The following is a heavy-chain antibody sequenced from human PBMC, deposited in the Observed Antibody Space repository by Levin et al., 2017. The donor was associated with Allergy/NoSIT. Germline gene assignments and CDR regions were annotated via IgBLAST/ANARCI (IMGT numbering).Heavy chain of an antibody. CDR1: GISVRTSGMR. D-gene: IGHD3-10*01. CDR2: IDWNDDK. V-gene: IGHV2-70*04. Sequence: QTLSLTCTFSGISVRTSGMRVSWIRQPPGKALEWLARIDWNDDKFYSPSLKTRLNISKDTSKNQVVLKVTNMDPVDTATYYCVRMGGFGPLDIWGQGTMVTVSS. J-gene: IGHJ3*02. CDR3: VRMGGFGPLDI.